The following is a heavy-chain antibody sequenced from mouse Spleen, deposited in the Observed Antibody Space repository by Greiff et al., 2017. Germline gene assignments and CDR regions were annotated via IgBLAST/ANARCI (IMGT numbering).Heavy chain of an antibody. CDR3: ARGNYGSSDSFDY. CDR2: INPSSGYT. J-gene: IGHJ2*01. D-gene: IGHD1-1*01. Sequence: VQLQQSGAELARPGASVKMSCKASGYTFTSYTMHWVKQRPGQGLEWIGYINPSSGYTKYNQKFKDKATLTADKSSSTAYMQLSSLTSEDSAVYYCARGNYGSSDSFDYWGQGTTLTVSS. V-gene: IGHV1-4*01. CDR1: GYTFTSYT.